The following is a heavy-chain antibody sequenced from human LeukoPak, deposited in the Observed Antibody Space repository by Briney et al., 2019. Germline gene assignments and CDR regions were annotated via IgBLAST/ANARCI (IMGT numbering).Heavy chain of an antibody. CDR1: GFSFTSYW. Sequence: GESLKISLQGLGFSFTSYWIGWVRQMPGKGLEWMGIIYPGDSDTRYSPSFQGQVTISADKSISTAYLQWSSLKASDTAMYYCARSIYSSSSLDYWGQGTLVTVSS. V-gene: IGHV5-51*01. D-gene: IGHD6-6*01. CDR3: ARSIYSSSSLDY. J-gene: IGHJ4*02. CDR2: IYPGDSDT.